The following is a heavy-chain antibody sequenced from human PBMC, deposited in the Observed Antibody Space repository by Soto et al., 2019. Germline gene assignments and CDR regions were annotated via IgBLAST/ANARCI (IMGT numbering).Heavy chain of an antibody. CDR2: ISANKGNT. CDR3: SKVLVYRRLLSRAYGMDD. CDR1: GYTFTSYG. D-gene: IGHD3-9*01. V-gene: IGHV1-18*01. Sequence: QVQLAQSGAEVKKPGASVKVSCKASGYTFTSYGITWVRQAPGQGLEWMGWISANKGNTNYAQKLQGRATMTTDTSTSRTFLEVRSLRSDGTAVNCWSKVLVYRRLLSRAYGMDDRGQGTALTV. J-gene: IGHJ6*02.